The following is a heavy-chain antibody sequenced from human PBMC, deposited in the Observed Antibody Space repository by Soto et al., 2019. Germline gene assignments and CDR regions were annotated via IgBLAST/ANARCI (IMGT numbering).Heavy chain of an antibody. CDR3: TRDELEWERPFDY. J-gene: IGHJ4*02. CDR2: IRSKAYGGTT. D-gene: IGHD1-26*01. CDR1: GFTFCDYA. V-gene: IGHV3-49*03. Sequence: PGGSLRLSCTASGFTFCDYAMSWFRQAPGKGLEWVGFIRSKAYGGTTEYAASVKGRFTISRDDSKSIAYLQMNSLKTEDTAVYYCTRDELEWERPFDYWGQGTLVTVSS.